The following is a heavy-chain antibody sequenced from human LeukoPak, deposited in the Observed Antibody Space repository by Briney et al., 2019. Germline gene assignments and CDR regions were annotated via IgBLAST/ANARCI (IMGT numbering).Heavy chain of an antibody. D-gene: IGHD3-22*01. CDR1: GFSFSTYW. CDR3: ARYYYDSSRGAY. J-gene: IGHJ4*02. CDR2: IKSDGRST. Sequence: GGSLRLSCAASGFSFSTYWMHWVRQAPGKGLVWVSRIKSDGRSTTYADSVKGRFTISRDNARNTLYLQMNSLRAEDTAVYYCARYYYDSSRGAYWGQGTLVTVSS. V-gene: IGHV3-74*01.